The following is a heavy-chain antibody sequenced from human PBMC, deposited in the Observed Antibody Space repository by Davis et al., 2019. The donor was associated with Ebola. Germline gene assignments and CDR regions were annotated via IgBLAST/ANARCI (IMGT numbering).Heavy chain of an antibody. J-gene: IGHJ3*02. CDR3: ARYWYSMIVVVTYRGAFDI. V-gene: IGHV3-48*01. D-gene: IGHD3-22*01. CDR2: ISSSSSTI. CDR1: GFTFSSYS. Sequence: GESLKISCAASGFTFSSYSMNWVRQAPGKGLEWVSYISSSSSTIYYADSVKGRFTISRDNAKNSLYLQMNSLRSDDTAVYYCARYWYSMIVVVTYRGAFDIWGQGTMVTVSS.